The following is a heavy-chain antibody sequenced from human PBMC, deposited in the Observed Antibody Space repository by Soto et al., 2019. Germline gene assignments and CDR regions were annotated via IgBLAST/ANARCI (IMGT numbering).Heavy chain of an antibody. CDR1: GFSLASYY. CDR3: ARGPRAATASYYYYGMDV. Sequence: GGSLRLSCAASGFSLASYYMHWVRQAPGKGLEWVGVSWYDETNEWYADSVKGRFTISRDNAKNSLYLQVNSLRAEDTAVYYSARGPRAATASYYYYGMDVWGQGTTVTVSS. V-gene: IGHV3-33*01. J-gene: IGHJ6*02. CDR2: SWYDETNE. D-gene: IGHD6-25*01.